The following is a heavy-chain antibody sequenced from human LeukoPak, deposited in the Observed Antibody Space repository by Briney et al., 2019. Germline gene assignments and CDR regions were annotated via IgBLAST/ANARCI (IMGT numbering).Heavy chain of an antibody. CDR1: GFTFDDYA. CDR2: ISWNSGSI. D-gene: IGHD5-12*01. Sequence: GGSLRLSCAASGFTFDDYAMHWVRQAPGKGLEWVSGISWNSGSIGYADSVKGRFTISRDNAKNSLYLQMNSLRAEDTALYYCAKDYYSGYDFGYFDYWGQGTLVTVSS. J-gene: IGHJ4*02. V-gene: IGHV3-9*01. CDR3: AKDYYSGYDFGYFDY.